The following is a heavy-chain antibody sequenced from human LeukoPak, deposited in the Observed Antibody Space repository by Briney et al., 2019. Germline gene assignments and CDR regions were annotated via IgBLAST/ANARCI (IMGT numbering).Heavy chain of an antibody. J-gene: IGHJ4*02. CDR3: ARGNGVATIYFDY. CDR2: IYHSGST. D-gene: IGHD5-12*01. V-gene: IGHV4-61*05. Sequence: PSETLSLTCTVSGGSISSSSYYWSWIRQPPGKGLEWIGYIYHSGSTNYSPSLKSRVTISVDTSKNQFSLKLSSVTAADTAVYYCARGNGVATIYFDYWGQGTLVTVSS. CDR1: GGSISSSSYY.